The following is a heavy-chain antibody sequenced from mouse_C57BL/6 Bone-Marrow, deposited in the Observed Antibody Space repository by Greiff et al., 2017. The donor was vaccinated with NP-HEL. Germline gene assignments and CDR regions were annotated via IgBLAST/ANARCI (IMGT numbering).Heavy chain of an antibody. CDR2: RRNKANDYTT. CDR3: ARDAQTEYFDV. J-gene: IGHJ1*03. Sequence: EVKLMESGGGLVQSGRSLRLSCATSGFTFSDFYMEWVRQAPGKGLEWIAARRNKANDYTTEYIASVKGRFIVSRDTSQSILYLQMNALRAEDTAIYYCARDAQTEYFDVWGTGTTVTVSS. V-gene: IGHV7-1*01. CDR1: GFTFSDFY.